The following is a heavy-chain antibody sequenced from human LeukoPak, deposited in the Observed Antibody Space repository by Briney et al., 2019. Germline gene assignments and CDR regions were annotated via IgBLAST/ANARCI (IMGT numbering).Heavy chain of an antibody. D-gene: IGHD3-22*01. CDR3: ARGSGYYDSSGSD. CDR2: INHSGST. J-gene: IGHJ4*02. CDR1: GGSFSGYY. Sequence: SETLSLTCAVYGGSFSGYYWSWIRQPPGKGLEWMWEINHSGSTNYNPSLKSRVTISVDTSKTQFSLKLSSVTDADTAVYYCARGSGYYDSSGSDWGQGTLVTVSS. V-gene: IGHV4-34*01.